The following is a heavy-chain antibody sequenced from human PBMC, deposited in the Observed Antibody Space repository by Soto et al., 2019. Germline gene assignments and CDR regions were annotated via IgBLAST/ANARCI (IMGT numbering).Heavy chain of an antibody. CDR1: GGTFSSYT. J-gene: IGHJ6*02. CDR2: IIPIFGTA. D-gene: IGHD3-10*01. Sequence: QVQLVQSGAEVKKPGSSVKVSCKASGGTFSSYTITWVRQAPGQGLEWMGGIIPIFGTANYAQKFQGRVTITADESTSTAYMELSSLRAEDTAVYYCAREGGSWNYRYYAMDVWGQGTTVTVSS. V-gene: IGHV1-69*12. CDR3: AREGGSWNYRYYAMDV.